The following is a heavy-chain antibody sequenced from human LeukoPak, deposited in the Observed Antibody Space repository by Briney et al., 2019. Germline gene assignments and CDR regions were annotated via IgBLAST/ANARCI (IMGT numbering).Heavy chain of an antibody. CDR3: ANVAYDILTGYSYYFDY. CDR1: GFTFSNYA. J-gene: IGHJ4*02. D-gene: IGHD3-9*01. V-gene: IGHV3-23*01. Sequence: GGSLRLSCAASGFTFSNYAMGWVRQAPGKGLEWVSAISASGGTTDYADSVKGRFTISRDNSKNTLYLQTNSLRAEDTAVYYCANVAYDILTGYSYYFDYWGQGTLVTVSS. CDR2: ISASGGTT.